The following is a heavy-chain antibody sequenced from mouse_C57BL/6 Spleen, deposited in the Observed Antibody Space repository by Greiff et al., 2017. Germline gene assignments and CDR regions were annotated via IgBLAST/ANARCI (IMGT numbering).Heavy chain of an antibody. V-gene: IGHV1-15*01. CDR1: GYTFTDYE. Sequence: VQLQQSGAELVRPGASVTLSCKASGYTFTDYEMHWVKQTPVHGLEWIGAIDPETGGTAYNQKFKGKAILTADKSSSTAYMELRSLTSEDSAVYYCTRRRNYYGSSYGFDYWGQGTTLTVSS. CDR3: TRRRNYYGSSYGFDY. J-gene: IGHJ2*01. CDR2: IDPETGGT. D-gene: IGHD1-1*01.